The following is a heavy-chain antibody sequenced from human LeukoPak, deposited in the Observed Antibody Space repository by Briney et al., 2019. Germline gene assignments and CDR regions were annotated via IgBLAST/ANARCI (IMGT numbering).Heavy chain of an antibody. CDR3: ARAGGSYYGYAFDI. V-gene: IGHV4-59*01. J-gene: IGHJ3*02. D-gene: IGHD1-26*01. CDR2: IYYSGST. Sequence: SETLSLTCTVSGGSISSYYWSWIRQPPGKGLEWIGYIYYSGSTNYNPSLKSRVTISVDTSKNQFSLKLSSVTAADTAVYYCARAGGSYYGYAFDIWGQGTMVTVSS. CDR1: GGSISSYY.